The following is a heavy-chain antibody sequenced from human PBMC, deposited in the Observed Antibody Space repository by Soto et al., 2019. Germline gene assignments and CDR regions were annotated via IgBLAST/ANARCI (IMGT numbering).Heavy chain of an antibody. D-gene: IGHD3-3*02. CDR3: AHSPQISRPWGYDY. CDR2: IFWDDDK. J-gene: IGHJ4*02. V-gene: IGHV2-5*02. CDR1: GFSLSTSGVG. Sequence: QITLKESGPTLVTPTQTLTLTCTFSGFSLSTSGVGVGWIRQPPGKALEWLALIFWDDDKRYSPSLKSRLTITKDTSKNQVVLTMTKMDPVDTATYYCAHSPQISRPWGYDYWGQGTLVTISS.